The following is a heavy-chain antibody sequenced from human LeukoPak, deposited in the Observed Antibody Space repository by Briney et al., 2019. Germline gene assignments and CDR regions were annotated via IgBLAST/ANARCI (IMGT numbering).Heavy chain of an antibody. CDR3: ARAGRWEGRPHACDI. CDR1: GGFISRYY. J-gene: IGHJ3*02. Sequence: SEPLSLTCTLSGGFISRYYENGIRQPPGEGLEWIGYIYYCGFPIYHPSLEGRVPILLGPSKSQFSFTLTSVTAADTALYYCARAGRWEGRPHACDIWGQGTMVTVSS. V-gene: IGHV4-59*01. D-gene: IGHD1-26*01. CDR2: IYYCGFP.